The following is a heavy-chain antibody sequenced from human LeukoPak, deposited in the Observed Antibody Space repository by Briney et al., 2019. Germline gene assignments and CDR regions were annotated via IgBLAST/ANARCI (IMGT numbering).Heavy chain of an antibody. CDR2: ISSSISAI. CDR1: GFTFSSYS. Sequence: GGSLRLSCAASGFTFSSYSMNWVRQAPGKGLEWVSYISSSISAIYYADSVKGRFTICRDNAKNSLYLQINSLRAEDTAVYYCARVRKDYYYYYMDVWGKGTTVTVSS. V-gene: IGHV3-48*04. J-gene: IGHJ6*03. CDR3: ARVRKDYYYYYMDV.